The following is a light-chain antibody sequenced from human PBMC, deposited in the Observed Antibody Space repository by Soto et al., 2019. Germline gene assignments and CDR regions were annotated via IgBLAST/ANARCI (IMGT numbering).Light chain of an antibody. CDR3: QLLSRQPPHT. V-gene: IGKV1-9*01. CDR1: QDISNY. CDR2: AAS. Sequence: IQLTQSPSSLAASVGDRVTITCRASQDISNYLVWYQQKPGKAPNLLIYAASTLQSGVPLRFSGGWSGTDFTLTISNLQPEDFATYYCQLLSRQPPHTFGQGTKVEIK. J-gene: IGKJ2*01.